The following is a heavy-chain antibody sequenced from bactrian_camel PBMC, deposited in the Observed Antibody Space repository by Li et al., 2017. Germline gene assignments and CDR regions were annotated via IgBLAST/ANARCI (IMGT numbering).Heavy chain of an antibody. CDR3: ATDHDLTAIMGLGLLNLLY. CDR2: INSSGRST. V-gene: IGHV3S1*01. D-gene: IGHD3*01. J-gene: IGHJ4*01. Sequence: VQLVESGGGLVKPGGSLRLSCAASGFSFNRYWMYWVRQAPGKGLEWVSDINSSGRSTNYADSVKGRFTISKDNAKSTVYLQMNNLQFEGTALYYCATDHDLTAIMGLGLLNLLYWGQGTQVTVS. CDR1: GFSFNRYW.